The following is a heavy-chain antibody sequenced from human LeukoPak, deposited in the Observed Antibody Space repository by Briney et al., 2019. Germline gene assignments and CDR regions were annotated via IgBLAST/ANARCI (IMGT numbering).Heavy chain of an antibody. CDR2: IAHDGSHK. Sequence: PGGSLRLSCAASGFTFTTYIMYWVRQPPGKGLEWVAGIAHDGSHKYYAVSVKGRFTISRDNSNNPLYLQMNSLRPDDTAVYYCARDLSSGWHYGMDVWGQGTTVTVSS. V-gene: IGHV3-30-3*01. D-gene: IGHD6-19*01. CDR3: ARDLSSGWHYGMDV. CDR1: GFTFTTYI. J-gene: IGHJ6*02.